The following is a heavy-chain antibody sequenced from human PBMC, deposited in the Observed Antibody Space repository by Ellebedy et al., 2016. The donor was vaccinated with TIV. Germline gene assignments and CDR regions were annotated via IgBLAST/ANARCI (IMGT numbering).Heavy chain of an antibody. J-gene: IGHJ4*02. CDR2: INPNSGGT. CDR1: GYTLSGYY. CDR3: AREKGGKYYFDY. Sequence: AASVKVSCKASGYTLSGYYMHWVRQAPGQGLEWMGWINPNSGGTNYAQKFQGRVTMTRDTSISTAYMELSRLRSDDTAVYYCAREKGGKYYFDYWGQGTLVTVSS. V-gene: IGHV1-2*02.